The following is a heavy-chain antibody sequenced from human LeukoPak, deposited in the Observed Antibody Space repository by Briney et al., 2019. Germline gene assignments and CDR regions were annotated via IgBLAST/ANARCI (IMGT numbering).Heavy chain of an antibody. CDR1: GFTFSSHW. Sequence: GGSLRLSCAASGFTFSSHWMHWVRQAPGKGLVWVSRINSDGSSTSYADSVKGRFTISRDNAKNTLYLQMNSLRAEDTAVYYCARATYYYDSSGYYGLPSALDYWGQGTLVTVSS. CDR3: ARATYYYDSSGYYGLPSALDY. V-gene: IGHV3-74*01. CDR2: INSDGSST. D-gene: IGHD3-22*01. J-gene: IGHJ4*02.